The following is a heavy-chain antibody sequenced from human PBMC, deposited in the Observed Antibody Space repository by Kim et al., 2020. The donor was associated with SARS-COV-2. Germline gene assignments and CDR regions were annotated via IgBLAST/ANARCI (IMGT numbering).Heavy chain of an antibody. CDR3: ARTGGSGSYYSTPHFDY. V-gene: IGHV1-69*13. D-gene: IGHD1-26*01. CDR1: GGTFSSYA. J-gene: IGHJ4*02. Sequence: SVKVSCKASGGTFSSYAISWVRQAPGQGLEWMGGIIPIFGTANYAQKFQGRVTITADESTSTAYMELSSLRSEDTAVYYCARTGGSGSYYSTPHFDYWGQGTLVTVSS. CDR2: IIPIFGTA.